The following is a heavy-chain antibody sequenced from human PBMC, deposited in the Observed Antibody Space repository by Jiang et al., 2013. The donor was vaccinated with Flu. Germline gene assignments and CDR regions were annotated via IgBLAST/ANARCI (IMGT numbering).Heavy chain of an antibody. D-gene: IGHD6-19*01. CDR1: GGSVSNTIYY. CDR3: ATRSSGWWWFDI. J-gene: IGHJ3*02. V-gene: IGHV4-39*01. CDR2: IDYSGRT. Sequence: GPGLVKPSETLSLTCTVSGGSVSNTIYYWGWTRQPPGKGLEWIGTIDYSGRTYYNPSLNSRVTVSVDTSKNQFSLKLNSVTAADTAVYYCATRSSGWWWFDIWGQGTKVTVSS.